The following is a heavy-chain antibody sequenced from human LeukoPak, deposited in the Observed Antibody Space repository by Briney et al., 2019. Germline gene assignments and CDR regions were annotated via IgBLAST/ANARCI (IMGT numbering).Heavy chain of an antibody. CDR2: ITYDGSIN. D-gene: IGHD2-15*01. V-gene: IGHV3-30*03. CDR1: GFTFESYG. Sequence: GGSLRLSCAASGFTFESYGMHWVRQAPGKGLEWVAVITYDGSINFYAASVKGRFTISRDNSKNTLYLQMNSLRAEDSALYFCARDRRYCGGGSCYFDYFFDYWGQGTLVTVSS. J-gene: IGHJ4*02. CDR3: ARDRRYCGGGSCYFDYFFDY.